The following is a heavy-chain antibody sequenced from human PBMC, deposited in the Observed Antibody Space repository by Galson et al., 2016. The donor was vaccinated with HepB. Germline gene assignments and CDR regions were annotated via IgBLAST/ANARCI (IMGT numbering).Heavy chain of an antibody. Sequence: SLRLSCAASGFTFSSYAMSWVRQAPGKGLEWLSVISGSGGGTYYADSVKGRFTISRDNSKNTLYLQMNSLRAEDTAIYYCAKVLEHGRGDFWGQGTLVTVSS. J-gene: IGHJ4*02. CDR2: ISGSGGGT. V-gene: IGHV3-23*01. CDR3: AKVLEHGRGDF. D-gene: IGHD3-3*01. CDR1: GFTFSSYA.